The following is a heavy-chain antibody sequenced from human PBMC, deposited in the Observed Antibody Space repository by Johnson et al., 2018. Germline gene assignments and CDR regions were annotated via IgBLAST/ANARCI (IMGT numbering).Heavy chain of an antibody. J-gene: IGHJ3*02. D-gene: IGHD3-10*01. CDR1: GFTFSSYA. CDR3: AKDLELLWFGELLAAFDI. V-gene: IGHV3-23*04. Sequence: VQLVESGGGLVQPGGSLRLSCAASGFTFSSYAMSWVRQAPGKGLEWVSAISGSGGSTYYAASVTGRFPLSRNNSKHTLYLQMNSLRAEDTAVYYWAKDLELLWFGELLAAFDIWGQGTMVTVSS. CDR2: ISGSGGST.